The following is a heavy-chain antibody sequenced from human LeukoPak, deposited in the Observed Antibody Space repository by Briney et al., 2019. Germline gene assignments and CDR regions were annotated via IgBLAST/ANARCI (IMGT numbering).Heavy chain of an antibody. Sequence: GGSLRLSCAASGFTFSNAWMSWVRQAPGKGLEWVGRIKSKYDGGNTDYAAPVKGRFTISRDDSKNTVYLQMNNLKSEDTALYYCTTDDGSSGNPLDDWGQGTLVTVSS. J-gene: IGHJ4*02. CDR2: IKSKYDGGNT. D-gene: IGHD3-22*01. CDR3: TTDDGSSGNPLDD. CDR1: GFTFSNAW. V-gene: IGHV3-15*01.